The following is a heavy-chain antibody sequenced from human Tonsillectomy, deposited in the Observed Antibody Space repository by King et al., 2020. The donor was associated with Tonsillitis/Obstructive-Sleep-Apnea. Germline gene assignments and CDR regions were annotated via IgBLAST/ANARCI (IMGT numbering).Heavy chain of an antibody. CDR2: IYTSGST. V-gene: IGHV4-4*07. CDR3: ARGNGDYVFDY. Sequence: QMQLQESGPGLVKPSETLSLTCTVSGGSISSYYWSWIRQPAGKGLAWIGRIYTSGSTNYNPSLKSRVTMSVDTSKNQFSLKLSSVTAADTAVYYCARGNGDYVFDYWGQGTLVTVSS. J-gene: IGHJ4*02. D-gene: IGHD4-17*01. CDR1: GGSISSYY.